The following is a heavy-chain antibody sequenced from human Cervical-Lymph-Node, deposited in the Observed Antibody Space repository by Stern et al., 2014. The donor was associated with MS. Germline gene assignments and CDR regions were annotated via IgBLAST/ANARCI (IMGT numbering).Heavy chain of an antibody. CDR2: VYASGST. V-gene: IGHV4-61*02. Sequence: QLQLQESGPGLVKPSQTLFLTCTVSGGSISSGSYYWSWIRQPAGKGLEWVGRVYASGSTNYNPSLKSRVTISEDTSKNKFYLMRSLGTAADTAVYYCARGLWGDYPYGYFDYWGQGTLVTV. D-gene: IGHD4-17*01. CDR3: ARGLWGDYPYGYFDY. J-gene: IGHJ4*02. CDR1: GGSISSGSYY.